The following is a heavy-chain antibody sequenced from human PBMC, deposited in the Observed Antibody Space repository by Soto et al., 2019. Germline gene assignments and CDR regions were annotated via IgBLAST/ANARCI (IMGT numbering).Heavy chain of an antibody. CDR3: ARMYYYDSTGYYYVLFDY. CDR1: DGSVSSGTYY. D-gene: IGHD3-22*01. Sequence: PSETLSLTCTVSDGSVSSGTYYWSWIRQPPGKGLEWIGYIYYSGSTNYNPSLKSRVTISLDTSKNQFSLKLSSVTAADTAVYYCARMYYYDSTGYYYVLFDYWGQGILVTVSS. CDR2: IYYSGST. J-gene: IGHJ4*02. V-gene: IGHV4-61*01.